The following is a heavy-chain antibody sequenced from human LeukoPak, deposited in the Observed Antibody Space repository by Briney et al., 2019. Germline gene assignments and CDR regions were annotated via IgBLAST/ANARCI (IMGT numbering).Heavy chain of an antibody. CDR1: GFTFSSYS. CDR3: ATLGYCSSTSCYHFDY. V-gene: IGHV3-21*01. J-gene: IGHJ4*02. CDR2: ISSSSLYI. D-gene: IGHD2-2*01. Sequence: GGSLRLSCAASGFTFSSYSMNWVRQAPGKGLEWVSSISSSSLYIYYADSLKGRFTISRDNAKNSLYLQMNSLRAEDTAVYYCATLGYCSSTSCYHFDYWGQGTLVTVSS.